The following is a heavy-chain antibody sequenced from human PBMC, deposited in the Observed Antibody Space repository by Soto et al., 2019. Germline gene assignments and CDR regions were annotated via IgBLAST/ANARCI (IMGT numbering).Heavy chain of an antibody. Sequence: SETLSLTCTVSGGSISSGGYYWSWIRQHPGKGLEWIGYIYYSGSTYYNPSLKSRVTISVDTSKNQFSLKLSSVTAADTAVYYCPRDRRTRWLQSQRYYYYGMDVWGQGTTVTVSS. CDR1: GGSISSGGYY. J-gene: IGHJ6*02. CDR3: PRDRRTRWLQSQRYYYYGMDV. CDR2: IYYSGST. D-gene: IGHD5-12*01. V-gene: IGHV4-31*03.